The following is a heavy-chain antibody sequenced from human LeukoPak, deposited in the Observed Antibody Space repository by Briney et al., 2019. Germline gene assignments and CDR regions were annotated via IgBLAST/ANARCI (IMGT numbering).Heavy chain of an antibody. V-gene: IGHV1-69*13. CDR2: IIPTFGTA. D-gene: IGHD3-22*01. CDR3: AAYYYDSSGYYYYFDY. J-gene: IGHJ4*02. Sequence: SVKVSCKASGSTYISYAISWVRQAPGQGLEWMGGIIPTFGTANYAQKFQGRVTITADESTSTAYMELSSLRAEDTAVYYCAAYYYDSSGYYYYFDYWGQGTLVTVSS. CDR1: GSTYISYA.